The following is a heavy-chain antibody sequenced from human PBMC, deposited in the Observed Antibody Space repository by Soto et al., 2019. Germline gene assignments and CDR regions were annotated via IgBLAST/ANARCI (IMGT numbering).Heavy chain of an antibody. J-gene: IGHJ4*02. Sequence: QVQLVQSGAEVKKTGASVEVSCKASGYTFISYGISWVRQAPGQGLEWMGWISPYNGKTNYAQTFQGRATMTTDRSTSXAYMXLRXLRSXDXXVYYCARAGXXTSWXXXXXXGXHGVEIDFWGQGTLVTVSS. D-gene: IGHD2-2*01. V-gene: IGHV1-18*01. CDR1: GYTFISYG. CDR2: ISPYNGKT. CDR3: ARAGXXTSWXXXXXXGXHGVEIDF.